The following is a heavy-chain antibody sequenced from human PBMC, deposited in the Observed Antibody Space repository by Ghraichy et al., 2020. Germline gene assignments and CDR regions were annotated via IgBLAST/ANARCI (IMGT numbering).Heavy chain of an antibody. CDR1: GFSFSDYG. CDR2: ISYDGSNQ. CDR3: AKVTNSGSYMYAFDI. D-gene: IGHD1-26*01. V-gene: IGHV3-30*18. J-gene: IGHJ3*02. Sequence: GGSLRLSCAASGFSFSDYGMHWVRQAPGKGLEWVAVISYDGSNQEYGDSVRDRFTISRDKSKNTLYLQMNSLRADDTAVYYCAKVTNSGSYMYAFDIWGQGTMVTVSS.